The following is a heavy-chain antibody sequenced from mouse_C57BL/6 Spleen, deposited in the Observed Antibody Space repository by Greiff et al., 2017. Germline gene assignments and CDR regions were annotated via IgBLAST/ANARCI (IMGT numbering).Heavy chain of an antibody. D-gene: IGHD2-5*01. CDR1: GFTFSSYA. V-gene: IGHV5-4*03. Sequence: EVMLVESGGGLVKPGGSLKLSCAASGFTFSSYAMSWVRQTPEKRLEWVATISDGGSYTYYPDNVKGRFTISRDNAKNNLYLQMSHLKSEDTAMYYCASYYYSNGYFDYWGQGTTLTVSS. J-gene: IGHJ2*01. CDR3: ASYYYSNGYFDY. CDR2: ISDGGSYT.